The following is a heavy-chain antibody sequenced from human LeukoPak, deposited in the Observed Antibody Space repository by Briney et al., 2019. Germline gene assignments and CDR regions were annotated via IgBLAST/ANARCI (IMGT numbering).Heavy chain of an antibody. CDR2: IEEYGSEI. D-gene: IGHD3/OR15-3a*01. V-gene: IGHV3-7*01. CDR1: GFTFSTYW. CDR3: ARPSFRTGSYFDH. Sequence: GGSLRLSCAASGFTFSTYWMGWVRQAPGKGLEWVANIEEYGSEIYYVDSVKGRFTISRDNTKTSLYLQMNSLRAEDTAVYYCARPSFRTGSYFDHWGQGTLVKVSS. J-gene: IGHJ4*02.